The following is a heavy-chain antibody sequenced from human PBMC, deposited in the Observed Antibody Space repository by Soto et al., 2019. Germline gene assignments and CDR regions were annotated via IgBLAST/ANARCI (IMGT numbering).Heavy chain of an antibody. J-gene: IGHJ4*02. CDR2: IYNDGTYS. Sequence: GASLRLSCAASGFIFKMYWMHWVRQSPGRGLVWISRIYNDGTYSDYADSVRGRFTISRDNVNDTLYLQMNNLRAEDSGLYYCTRGPRPISTGTGAYWGQGTQVTASS. V-gene: IGHV3-74*01. D-gene: IGHD3-10*01. CDR1: GFIFKMYW. CDR3: TRGPRPISTGTGAY.